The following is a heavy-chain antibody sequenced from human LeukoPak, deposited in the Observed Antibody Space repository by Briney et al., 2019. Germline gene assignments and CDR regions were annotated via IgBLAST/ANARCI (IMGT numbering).Heavy chain of an antibody. J-gene: IGHJ4*02. CDR2: ICGSGGCT. CDR3: AKTTVGFSSGRFPGWPANC. V-gene: IGHV3-23*01. D-gene: IGHD6-19*01. CDR1: GFTFNTYA. Sequence: GGSLRLSCAASGFTFNTYAIYWVRQAPGKGLEWVSGICGSGGCTYYADSVKGRFTISRDNSKNTVYLQMNSLTVDDTAVYYCAKTTVGFSSGRFPGWPANCWGQGTLVTVPS.